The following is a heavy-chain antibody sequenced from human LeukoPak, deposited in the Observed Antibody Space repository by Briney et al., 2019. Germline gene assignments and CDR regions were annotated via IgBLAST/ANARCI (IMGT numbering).Heavy chain of an antibody. CDR3: ARGIHSSSWYEVGY. Sequence: PGGSLRLSCAASGFAVSGNYMIWVRQAPGKGLEWVSYISSSSSTIYYADSVKGRFTISRDNAKNSLYLQMNSLRAEDTAVYYCARGIHSSSWYEVGYWGQGTLVTVSS. V-gene: IGHV3-48*04. CDR1: GFAVSGNY. D-gene: IGHD6-13*01. J-gene: IGHJ4*02. CDR2: ISSSSSTI.